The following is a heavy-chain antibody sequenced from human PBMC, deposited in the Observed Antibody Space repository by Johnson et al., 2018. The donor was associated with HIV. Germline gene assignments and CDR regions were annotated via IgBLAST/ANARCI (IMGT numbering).Heavy chain of an antibody. D-gene: IGHD6-19*01. V-gene: IGHV3-30-3*01. CDR1: GFTFSSYA. CDR3: ARDREEYSSGWYFAFDI. CDR2: ISYDGSNK. J-gene: IGHJ3*02. Sequence: QVQLVESGGGVVQPGRSLRLSCAASGFTFSSYAMHWVRQAPGKGLEWVAVISYDGSNKYYADSVKGRFTISRDNSNNTLYLQMNSLRAEDTAVYYCARDREEYSSGWYFAFDIWGQGTMVTVSS.